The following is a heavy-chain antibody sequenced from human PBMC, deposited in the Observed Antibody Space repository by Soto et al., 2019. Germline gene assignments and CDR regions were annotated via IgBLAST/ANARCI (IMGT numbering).Heavy chain of an antibody. D-gene: IGHD3-22*01. CDR1: GFIFNNYA. J-gene: IGHJ4*02. V-gene: IGHV1-18*04. CDR3: ATAGNYDSSGRDF. CDR2: ISANSGNT. Sequence: VKVSCKAFGFIFNNYAISWVRQAPGQGLEWMGWISANSGNTNYAQKLQGRVTMTTDTSTSTAYMELRSLRSDDTAVYYCATAGNYDSSGRDFWGQGTLVAVSS.